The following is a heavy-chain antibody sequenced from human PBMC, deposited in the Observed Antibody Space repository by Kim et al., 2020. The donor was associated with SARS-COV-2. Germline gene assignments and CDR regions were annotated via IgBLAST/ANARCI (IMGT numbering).Heavy chain of an antibody. Sequence: GGSLRLSCAASGFTLRSNGMSWVRQAPGKGLEWVSDISGGSSGPFYADSVKGRFTISRDDSKDTVYLQMNSQRGEDTAVYYCVGHGGFSTWGQGTLVTVSS. J-gene: IGHJ4*02. V-gene: IGHV3-23*01. CDR1: GFTLRSNG. CDR3: VGHGGFST. CDR2: ISGGSSGP. D-gene: IGHD1-26*01.